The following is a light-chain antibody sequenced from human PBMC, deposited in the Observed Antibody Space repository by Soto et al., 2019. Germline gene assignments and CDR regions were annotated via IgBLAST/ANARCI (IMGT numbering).Light chain of an antibody. Sequence: QSVLTQPPSASGSPGQSVTISCTGTSSDVGGYNYVSWYQQHPGKAPKLMIYEVSKRPSGVPDRFSGSKSGNTASLTVSGLQAEDEADYYCSSYAGSNNFVVFGGGPQLTVL. J-gene: IGLJ2*01. V-gene: IGLV2-8*01. CDR2: EVS. CDR1: SSDVGGYNY. CDR3: SSYAGSNNFVV.